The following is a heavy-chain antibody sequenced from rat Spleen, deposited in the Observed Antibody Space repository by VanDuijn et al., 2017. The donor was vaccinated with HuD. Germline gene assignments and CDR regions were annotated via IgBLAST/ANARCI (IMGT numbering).Heavy chain of an antibody. CDR3: TTVYGGYNHHFDY. Sequence: EVQLVESGGGLVQPGRSLKLSCAASGLSFSDYYMAWVRQAPTKGLEWVASISYDGGSTYFRDSVKGRFTISRNNAKSSLYLHMDSLRSEDTATYYCTTVYGGYNHHFDYWGQGIMVTVSS. V-gene: IGHV5-20*01. CDR1: GLSFSDYY. J-gene: IGHJ2*01. D-gene: IGHD1-11*01. CDR2: ISYDGGST.